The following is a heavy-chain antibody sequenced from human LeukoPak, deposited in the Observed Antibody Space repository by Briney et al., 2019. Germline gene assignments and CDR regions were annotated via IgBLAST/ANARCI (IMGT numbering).Heavy chain of an antibody. V-gene: IGHV4-59*12. J-gene: IGHJ4*02. D-gene: IGHD6-13*01. Sequence: SETLSLTCTVSGGSISSYYWSWIRQPPGKGLEWIGEIYHSGSTNYNPSLKSRVTISVDKSKNQFSLKLSSVTAADTAVYYCARAQFIAAATIFDYWGQGTLVTVSS. CDR1: GGSISSYY. CDR3: ARAQFIAAATIFDY. CDR2: IYHSGST.